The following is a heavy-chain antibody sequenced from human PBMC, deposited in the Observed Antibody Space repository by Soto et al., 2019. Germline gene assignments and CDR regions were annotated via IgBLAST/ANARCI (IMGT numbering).Heavy chain of an antibody. J-gene: IGHJ6*02. CDR3: AREGSTYGSGTLPGMAV. Sequence: GGSLRLSCAASGFTFSTYAMAWVRQAPGKGLEWVSGVSASGLNTDYADPVKGRFYISRDNSKNTVSLHMNSLRAEDTALYCFAREGSTYGSGTLPGMAVGGQGTRVTVSS. CDR1: GFTFSTYA. CDR2: VSASGLNT. D-gene: IGHD3-10*01. V-gene: IGHV3-23*01.